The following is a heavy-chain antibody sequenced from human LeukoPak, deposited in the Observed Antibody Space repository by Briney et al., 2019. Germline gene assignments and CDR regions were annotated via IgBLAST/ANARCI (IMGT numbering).Heavy chain of an antibody. J-gene: IGHJ4*02. V-gene: IGHV3-NL1*01. CDR1: GFTFSSYG. Sequence: GGSLRLSCAASGFTFSSYGMHWVRQAPGKGLEWVSVIYSGGSTHYADSVKGRFTISRDNSKNTLYLQMNSLRAEDTAVYYCARGKYQLLFDYWGQGTLVTVSS. CDR2: IYSGGST. CDR3: ARGKYQLLFDY. D-gene: IGHD2-2*01.